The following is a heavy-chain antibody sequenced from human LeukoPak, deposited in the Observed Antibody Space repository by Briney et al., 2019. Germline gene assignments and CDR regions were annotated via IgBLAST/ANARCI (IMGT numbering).Heavy chain of an antibody. CDR3: ARERGSYSSSWYSAYGPSPRTYKWFDP. J-gene: IGHJ5*02. Sequence: PSETLSLTCTVSGGSISSYYWSWIRQPPGKGLEWIGEINHSGSTNYNPSLKSRVTISVDTSKNQFSLKLSSVTAADTSVYYCARERGSYSSSWYSAYGPSPRTYKWFDPWGQGTLVTVSS. D-gene: IGHD6-13*01. CDR1: GGSISSYY. V-gene: IGHV4-34*01. CDR2: INHSGST.